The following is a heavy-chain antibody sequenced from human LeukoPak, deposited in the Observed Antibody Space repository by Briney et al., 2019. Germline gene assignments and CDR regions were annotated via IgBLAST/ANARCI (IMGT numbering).Heavy chain of an antibody. D-gene: IGHD3-10*01. CDR3: ARGLGMGPMVRGVIKD. CDR1: GGSFSGYY. CDR2: INHSGST. Sequence: SETLSLTCAVYGGSFSGYYWSWIRQPPGKGLEWIGEINHSGSTNYNPSLKSRVTISVDTSKNQFSLKLSSVTAADTAVYYCARGLGMGPMVRGVIKDWGQGTLVTVSS. V-gene: IGHV4-34*01. J-gene: IGHJ4*02.